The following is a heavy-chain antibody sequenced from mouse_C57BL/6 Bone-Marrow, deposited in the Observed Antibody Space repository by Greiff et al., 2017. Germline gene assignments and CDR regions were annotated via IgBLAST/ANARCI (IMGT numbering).Heavy chain of an antibody. CDR3: AREYYYGSFYWYFDV. V-gene: IGHV1-19*01. D-gene: IGHD1-1*01. Sequence: VHVKQSGPVLVKPGASVKMSCKASGYTFTDYYMNWVKQSHGKSLEWIGVINPYNGGTSYNQKLKGKATLTVDKSSSTAYMELNSLTSEDSAVYYCAREYYYGSFYWYFDVWGTGTTVTVSS. CDR1: GYTFTDYY. J-gene: IGHJ1*03. CDR2: INPYNGGT.